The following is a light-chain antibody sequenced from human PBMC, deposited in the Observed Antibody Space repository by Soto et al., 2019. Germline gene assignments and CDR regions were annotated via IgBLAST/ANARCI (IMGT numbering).Light chain of an antibody. Sequence: HLTQSPSSLSAPLGDRATITCRASQGISSYLAWYQQKPGKAPKLLIYAASTLQSGVPSRFSGSGSGTDFTLTISSLQPEDFATYYCQQLNSYPFGQGTRLEI. CDR2: AAS. CDR1: QGISSY. J-gene: IGKJ5*01. CDR3: QQLNSYP. V-gene: IGKV1-9*01.